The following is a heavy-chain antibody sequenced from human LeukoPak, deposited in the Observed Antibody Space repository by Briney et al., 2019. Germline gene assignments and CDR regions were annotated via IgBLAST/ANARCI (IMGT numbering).Heavy chain of an antibody. CDR1: GYSFGSYG. V-gene: IGHV7-4-1*02. Sequence: ASVNVSCKASGYSFGSYGLNWVRQAPGQGLEWMGWINTNTGKPTYAQAFTGRFVFSMDTSVNTAFLQISGLKAEDTAVYYCARDRGIVVVQASLGSWFDPWGQGTLVTVSS. J-gene: IGHJ5*02. CDR3: ARDRGIVVVQASLGSWFDP. CDR2: INTNTGKP. D-gene: IGHD2-2*01.